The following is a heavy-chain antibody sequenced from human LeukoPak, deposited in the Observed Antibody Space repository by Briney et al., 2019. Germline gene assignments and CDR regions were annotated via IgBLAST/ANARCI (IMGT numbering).Heavy chain of an antibody. CDR2: ISGSGGST. V-gene: IGHV3-23*01. CDR3: ASGALYDILTGYLYP. D-gene: IGHD3-9*01. Sequence: PGGSLRLSCSASGFTFSSYAMSWVRQAPGKGLEWVSAISGSGGSTYYADSVKGRFTISRDNSKNTLYLQMNSLRAEDTAVYYCASGALYDILTGYLYPWGQGTLVTVSS. CDR1: GFTFSSYA. J-gene: IGHJ5*02.